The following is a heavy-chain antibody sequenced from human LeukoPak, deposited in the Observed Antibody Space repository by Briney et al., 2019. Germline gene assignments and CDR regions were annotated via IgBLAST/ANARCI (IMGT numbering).Heavy chain of an antibody. J-gene: IGHJ4*02. CDR1: GFTFNESW. CDR3: AKTGDRDY. D-gene: IGHD7-27*01. Sequence: PGGSLRLSCAASGFTFNESWMSWVRQAPGKGPEWVANIKEDGTQKYYVDSVRGRFTISRDNAENSLYLQMNSLRGEDTAIYYCAKTGDRDYWGRGTLVTVSS. CDR2: IKEDGTQK. V-gene: IGHV3-7*03.